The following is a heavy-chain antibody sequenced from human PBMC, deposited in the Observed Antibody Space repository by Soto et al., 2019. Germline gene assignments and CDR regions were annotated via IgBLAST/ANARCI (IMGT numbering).Heavy chain of an antibody. J-gene: IGHJ5*02. V-gene: IGHV4-31*11. CDR2: IYYSGST. CDR3: ARYCSGGSCYAGGWFDP. Sequence: KTAETLSLTCAVSGGSISSGGYYWSWIRQHPGKGLEWIGYIYYSGSTYYNPSLKSRVTISVDTSKNQFSLKLSSVTAADTAVYYCARYCSGGSCYAGGWFDPWGQGTLVTVSS. CDR1: GGSISSGGYY. D-gene: IGHD2-15*01.